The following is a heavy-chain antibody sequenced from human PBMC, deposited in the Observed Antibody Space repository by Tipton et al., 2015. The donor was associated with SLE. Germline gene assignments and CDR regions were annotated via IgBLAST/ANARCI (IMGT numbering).Heavy chain of an antibody. CDR3: AKSKNYDSWSGYYADLDS. V-gene: IGHV3-11*01. Sequence: SLRLSCAASGFTFSDYYMSWIRQAPGKGLEWVSYISSSGSTIYYADSVKGRFTISRDNAKNSLYLQMDSLRAEDTAVYYCAKSKNYDSWSGYYADLDSWGQGTRVTVSS. D-gene: IGHD3-3*01. CDR1: GFTFSDYY. J-gene: IGHJ4*02. CDR2: ISSSGSTI.